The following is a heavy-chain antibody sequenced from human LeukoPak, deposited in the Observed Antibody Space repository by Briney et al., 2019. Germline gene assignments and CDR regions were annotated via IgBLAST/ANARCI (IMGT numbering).Heavy chain of an antibody. J-gene: IGHJ4*02. CDR2: ISSSSSYI. D-gene: IGHD3-16*01. V-gene: IGHV3-21*01. Sequence: GGSLRLSCAASGFTFSSYRMNWVRQAPGEGLERVSSISSSSSYIYYADSVKGRFTISRDNAKNSLYLQMNSLRAEDTAVYYCARGDGGDFYWGQGTLVTVSS. CDR3: ARGDGGDFY. CDR1: GFTFSSYR.